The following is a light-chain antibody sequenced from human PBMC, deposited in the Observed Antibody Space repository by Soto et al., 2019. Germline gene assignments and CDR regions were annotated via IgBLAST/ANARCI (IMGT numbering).Light chain of an antibody. CDR2: DVS. CDR3: SSYTSSSTLDV. V-gene: IGLV2-14*01. CDR1: SSDVGGYNY. Sequence: QSALTQPASVSGSPGQSITISCTGTSSDVGGYNYVSWYQQHPGKAPKLMIYDVSIRPSGVSNRFSGSKSGNTASLTISGLQAEGEADYYCSSYTSSSTLDVFGTGTKVTVL. J-gene: IGLJ1*01.